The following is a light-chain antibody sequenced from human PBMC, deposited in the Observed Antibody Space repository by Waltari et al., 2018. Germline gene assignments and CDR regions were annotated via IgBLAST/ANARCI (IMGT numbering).Light chain of an antibody. J-gene: IGKJ4*01. Sequence: EIVLTQSPATLPLSPGEIATLSCRASQSVSSYLAWYQQKPGQAPRLLIYDASNRATGIPARFSGSGSGTDFTLTISSLEPEDFAVYYCQQRSNWPPLTFGGGTKVEIK. CDR3: QQRSNWPPLT. CDR2: DAS. CDR1: QSVSSY. V-gene: IGKV3-11*01.